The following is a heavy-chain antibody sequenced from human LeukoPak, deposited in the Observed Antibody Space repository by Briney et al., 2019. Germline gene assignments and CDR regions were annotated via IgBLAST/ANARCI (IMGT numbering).Heavy chain of an antibody. CDR3: ARDGILGSHDC. D-gene: IGHD3-3*02. V-gene: IGHV3-23*01. CDR1: GFTFSSYA. CDR2: ISGSGGST. Sequence: GGSLRLSCAASGFTFSSYAMSWVRQAPGKGLEWVSAISGSGGSTYYADSVKGRFTITRDNAKNTLFLQMNSLRAEDTAVYYCARDGILGSHDCWGQGTLVTVSS. J-gene: IGHJ4*02.